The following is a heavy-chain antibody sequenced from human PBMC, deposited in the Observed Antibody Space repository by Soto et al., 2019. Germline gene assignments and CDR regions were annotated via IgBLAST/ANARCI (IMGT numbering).Heavy chain of an antibody. V-gene: IGHV4-59*02. J-gene: IGHJ5*02. Sequence: SETLSLTCSVSGASVSSYYWSWVRQPPGKGLEWIGYIYYIGAYNYNPSLKSRVTISVDTSKNQFSLKLTSVTAADTAVYYCARTPETRDWLDPWGQGTLVTVYS. CDR2: IYYIGAY. D-gene: IGHD1-7*01. CDR1: GASVSSYY. CDR3: ARTPETRDWLDP.